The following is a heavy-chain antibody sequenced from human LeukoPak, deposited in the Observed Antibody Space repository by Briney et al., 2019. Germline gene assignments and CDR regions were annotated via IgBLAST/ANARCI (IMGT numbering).Heavy chain of an antibody. Sequence: GGSLRLSCTASGFSFGDHAMSWVRQAPGKGLEWVGFIRSNRNGGTPEYAASAKGRFRISRDDSRSIAYLQMNSLKIEDTAVYYCARETLIDYAFDYWGQGILVTVSS. CDR3: ARETLIDYAFDY. CDR1: GFSFGDHA. D-gene: IGHD3-22*01. J-gene: IGHJ4*02. CDR2: IRSNRNGGTP. V-gene: IGHV3-49*04.